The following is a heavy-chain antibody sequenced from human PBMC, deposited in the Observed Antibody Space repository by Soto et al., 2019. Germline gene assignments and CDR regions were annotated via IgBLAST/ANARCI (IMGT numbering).Heavy chain of an antibody. V-gene: IGHV4-61*01. CDR2: IYYSGST. J-gene: IGHJ4*02. D-gene: IGHD3-3*01. CDR1: GGSVSSGSYY. Sequence: SETLSLTCTVSGGSVSSGSYYWSWIRQPPGKGLEWIGYIYYSGSTNYNPSLKSRVTISVDTSKNQFSLKLSSVTAADTAVYYCARGGSWSGYYTYDYWGQGTLVTVSS. CDR3: ARGGSWSGYYTYDY.